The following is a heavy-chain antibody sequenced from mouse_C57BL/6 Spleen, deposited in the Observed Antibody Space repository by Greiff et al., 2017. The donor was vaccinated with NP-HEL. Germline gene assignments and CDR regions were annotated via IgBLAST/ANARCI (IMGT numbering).Heavy chain of an antibody. CDR2: ISYDGSN. CDR3: APIYYGNWFAY. D-gene: IGHD2-1*01. V-gene: IGHV3-6*01. CDR1: GYSITSGYY. Sequence: DVKLQESGPGLVKPSQSLSLTCSVTGYSITSGYYWNWIRQFPGNKLEWMGYISYDGSNNYNPSLKNRISITRDTSKNQFFLKLNSVTTEDTATYYCAPIYYGNWFAYWGQGTLVTVSA. J-gene: IGHJ3*01.